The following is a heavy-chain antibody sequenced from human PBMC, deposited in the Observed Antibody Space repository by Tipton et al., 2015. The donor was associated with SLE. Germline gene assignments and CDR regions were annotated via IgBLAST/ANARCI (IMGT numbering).Heavy chain of an antibody. CDR3: ARDTLNYFDY. CDR1: GYSISSGYY. J-gene: IGHJ4*02. V-gene: IGHV4-38-2*02. Sequence: TLSLTCAVSGYSISSGYYWGWIRQPPGKGLEWIGEINHSGSTNYNPSLKSRVTISVDTSKNQFSLKLSSVTAADTAVYYCARDTLNYFDYWGQGTLVTVSS. CDR2: INHSGST.